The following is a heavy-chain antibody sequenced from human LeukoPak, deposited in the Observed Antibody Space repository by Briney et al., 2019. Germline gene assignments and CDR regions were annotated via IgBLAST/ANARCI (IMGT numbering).Heavy chain of an antibody. D-gene: IGHD2-15*01. V-gene: IGHV3-49*03. CDR1: GFTFGDYA. CDR2: IRSKAYGGTT. Sequence: GGSLRLSCTASGFTFGDYAMSWFRQAPGKGLEWVGFIRSKAYGGTTEYAASVKGRFTISRDDSKSIAYLQMNSLKTEDTAVYYCTAEDIVVVVAAPYWGQGTLVTVSS. J-gene: IGHJ4*02. CDR3: TAEDIVVVVAAPY.